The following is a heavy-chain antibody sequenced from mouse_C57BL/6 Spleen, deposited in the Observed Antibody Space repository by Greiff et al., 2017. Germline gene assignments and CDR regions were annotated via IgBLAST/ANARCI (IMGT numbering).Heavy chain of an antibody. CDR2: IRSKSNNYAT. Sequence: EVKLVESGGGLVQPKGSLKLSCAASGFSFNTYAMNWVRQAPGKGLEWVARIRSKSNNYATYYADSVKDRFTISRDDSESMLYLQMNNLKTEDTAMYYCVRNYGSSYVEWYFDVWGTGTTVTVSS. CDR3: VRNYGSSYVEWYFDV. V-gene: IGHV10-1*01. J-gene: IGHJ1*03. D-gene: IGHD1-1*01. CDR1: GFSFNTYA.